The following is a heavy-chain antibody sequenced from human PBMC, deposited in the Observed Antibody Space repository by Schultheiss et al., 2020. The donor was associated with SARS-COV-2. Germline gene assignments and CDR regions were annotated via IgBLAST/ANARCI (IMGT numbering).Heavy chain of an antibody. J-gene: IGHJ5*02. Sequence: SGPTLVKPTQTLTLTCTFSGFSLRTSGVGVGWIRQPPGKALEWLALIYWDDDKRYSPSLNSRLTITKDTSKNQVVLTMTNMDPVDTATYYCAHYISGTNSPWFDPWGQGTLVTVSS. CDR1: GFSLRTSGVG. CDR3: AHYISGTNSPWFDP. D-gene: IGHD1-7*01. V-gene: IGHV2-5*02. CDR2: IYWDDDK.